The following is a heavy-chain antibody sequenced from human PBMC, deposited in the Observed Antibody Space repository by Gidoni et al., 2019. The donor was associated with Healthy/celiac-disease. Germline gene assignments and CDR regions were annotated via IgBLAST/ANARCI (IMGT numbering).Heavy chain of an antibody. Sequence: QVQLQESGPGRVKPSETLSLPCTSSDGSVSSGSYYWSWIRQPTGKGLAWIWYIYYRGSTNYNPSLKSRVTISVDTSKNQFSRKRSSVTAADTAVYYCARSVFSGSAGGVGYWGQGTLFTVSS. CDR1: DGSVSSGSYY. J-gene: IGHJ4*02. CDR3: ARSVFSGSAGGVGY. D-gene: IGHD1-26*01. CDR2: IYYRGST. V-gene: IGHV4-61*01.